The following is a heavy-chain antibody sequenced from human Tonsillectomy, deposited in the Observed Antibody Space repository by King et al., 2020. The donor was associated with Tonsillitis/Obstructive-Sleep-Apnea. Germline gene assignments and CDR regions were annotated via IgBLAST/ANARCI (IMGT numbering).Heavy chain of an antibody. V-gene: IGHV1-46*01. Sequence: QLVQSGAEVKKPGASVKVSCKASGYTFTSYYMHWVRQAPGQGLEWMGIINPSGGRPSYAQKFQGRVTMTRDTSTSTVYMELSSLRSEDTAVYYCARRPSMSPFDYWGQGSLVTVSS. CDR3: ARRPSMSPFDY. J-gene: IGHJ4*02. CDR1: GYTFTSYY. CDR2: INPSGGRP.